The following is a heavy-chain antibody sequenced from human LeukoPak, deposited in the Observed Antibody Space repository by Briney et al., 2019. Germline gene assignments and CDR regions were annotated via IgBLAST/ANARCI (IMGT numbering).Heavy chain of an antibody. CDR2: MGCNIGSI. CDR3: AKDSGGKWTYDDAFYI. J-gene: IGHJ3*02. V-gene: IGHV3-9*02. CDR1: RLAPDDYV. Sequence: GRSLRLSRAPSRLAPDDYVMHRVGQAPGQGVKGGSGMGCNIGSIGYADSVKGRFTISRDNAKNSLYLQMSSLRAEDTALYYCAKDSGGKWTYDDAFYIWGQGTMGTVSS. D-gene: IGHD1-1*01.